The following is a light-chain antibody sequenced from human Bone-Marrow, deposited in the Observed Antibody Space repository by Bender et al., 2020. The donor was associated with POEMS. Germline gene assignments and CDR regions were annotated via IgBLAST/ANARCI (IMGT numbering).Light chain of an antibody. CDR1: DLGDKY. Sequence: SYEVTQPPSVSVSPGQIASITCSGDDLGDKYVAWYQQKPGQSPVLVIYQDTKRPSGIPERFSGSNSGNTATLTISGTQALDEADYYCQAWDSSTRVFGGGTKLTVL. V-gene: IGLV3-1*01. CDR2: QDT. CDR3: QAWDSSTRV. J-gene: IGLJ3*02.